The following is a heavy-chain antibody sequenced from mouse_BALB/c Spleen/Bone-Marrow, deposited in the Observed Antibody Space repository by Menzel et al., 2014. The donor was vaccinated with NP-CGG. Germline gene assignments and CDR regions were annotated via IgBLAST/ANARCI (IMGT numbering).Heavy chain of an antibody. CDR3: ARRHGYDVAWFAY. D-gene: IGHD2-2*01. CDR1: GYSITRGYS. V-gene: IGHV3-1*02. CDR2: IHYSGST. Sequence: VQLNESGSDLVKPSQTLSLTCTVTGYSITRGYSSHWTRQFPGNKLEWMGHIHYSGSTNYNPSLKSRISITRDTSKNQFFLQLNSVTTEDTAAYYCARRHGYDVAWFAYWGQGTLVTVSA. J-gene: IGHJ3*01.